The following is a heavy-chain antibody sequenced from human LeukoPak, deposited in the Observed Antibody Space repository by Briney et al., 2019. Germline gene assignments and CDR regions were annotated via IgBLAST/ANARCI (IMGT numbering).Heavy chain of an antibody. Sequence: SVKVSCKASGGTFSSYTISWVRQAPGQGLEWMGRIIPILGIANYAQKFQGRVTITADKSTSTAYMELSSLRSEDTAVYYCARDSQGGRPYYYYGMDVWGQGTTVTVSS. J-gene: IGHJ6*02. D-gene: IGHD3-16*01. CDR2: IIPILGIA. V-gene: IGHV1-69*04. CDR1: GGTFSSYT. CDR3: ARDSQGGRPYYYYGMDV.